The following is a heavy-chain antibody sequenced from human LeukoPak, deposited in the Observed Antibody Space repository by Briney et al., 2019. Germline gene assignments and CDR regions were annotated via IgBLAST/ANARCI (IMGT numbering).Heavy chain of an antibody. CDR2: IYYSGST. V-gene: IGHV4-59*01. CDR3: ARDNWGSADY. Sequence: SETLSLTCTVSGGSISSYYWSWLRQPPGKGLEWIGYIYYSGSTNYNPSLTGRVTISVDTSKNQFSLKLSSVTAADTAVYYCARDNWGSADYWGQGTLVTVSS. D-gene: IGHD7-27*01. CDR1: GGSISSYY. J-gene: IGHJ4*02.